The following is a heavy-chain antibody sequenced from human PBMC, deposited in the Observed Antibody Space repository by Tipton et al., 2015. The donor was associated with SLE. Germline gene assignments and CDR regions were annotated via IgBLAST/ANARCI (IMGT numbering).Heavy chain of an antibody. J-gene: IGHJ6*02. V-gene: IGHV4-59*01. CDR3: ARHCSGTGCTHRSVFFGMDV. D-gene: IGHD2-15*01. Sequence: TLSLTCTVSGDSFSTYYWNWIRQPPGKGLEWLGYVYYSGGTNYNPSLKSQVTISVDTSKNQFSLKLNSVTAADTAVYFCARHCSGTGCTHRSVFFGMDVWGQGTTVTVSS. CDR2: VYYSGGT. CDR1: GDSFSTYY.